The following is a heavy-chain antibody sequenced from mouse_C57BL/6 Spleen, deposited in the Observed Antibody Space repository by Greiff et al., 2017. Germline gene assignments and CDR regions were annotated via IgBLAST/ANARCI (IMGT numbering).Heavy chain of an antibody. CDR1: GFTFSSYA. CDR3: TRIYYDYDGRDAMDY. J-gene: IGHJ4*01. Sequence: DVMLVESGEGLVKPGGSLKLSCAASGFTFSSYAMSWVRQTPEKRLEWVAYISSGGDYIYYADTVKGRFTISRDNARNTLYLQMSSLKSEDTAMYYCTRIYYDYDGRDAMDYWGQGTSVTVSS. D-gene: IGHD2-4*01. CDR2: ISSGGDYI. V-gene: IGHV5-9-1*02.